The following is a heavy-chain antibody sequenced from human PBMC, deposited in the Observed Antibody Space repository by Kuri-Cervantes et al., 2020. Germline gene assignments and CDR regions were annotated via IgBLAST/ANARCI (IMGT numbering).Heavy chain of an antibody. D-gene: IGHD6-19*01. CDR3: ARDLPIAVAAHWFDP. V-gene: IGHV3-30*03. CDR2: ISYDGSNE. Sequence: GESLKISCAASGFTFSTHGMHWVRQAPGKGLEWVAVISYDGSNEYYADSVKGRFTISRDNAKNSLYLQMNSLRAEDTAAYYCARDLPIAVAAHWFDPWGQGTLVTVSS. J-gene: IGHJ5*02. CDR1: GFTFSTHG.